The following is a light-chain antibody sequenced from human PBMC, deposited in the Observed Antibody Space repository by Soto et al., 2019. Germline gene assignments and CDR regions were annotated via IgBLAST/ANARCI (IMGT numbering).Light chain of an antibody. Sequence: GLTQSTATLYLSPGARATLSCRASQSVSTYLAWYQQKPGQAPRLLIYDASNRATGIPARFSGSGSATDFTLSISSLEPEDFAVYFCQQPRRWITFGQGTRLEIK. CDR3: QQPRRWIT. V-gene: IGKV3-11*01. J-gene: IGKJ5*01. CDR1: QSVSTY. CDR2: DAS.